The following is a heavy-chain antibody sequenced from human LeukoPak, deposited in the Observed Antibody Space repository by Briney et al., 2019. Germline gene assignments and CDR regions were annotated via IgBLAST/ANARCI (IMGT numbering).Heavy chain of an antibody. J-gene: IGHJ4*02. Sequence: AETLCLTCTVSGGSISSYYWSWIRQPAGKGLEWIGRIYTSGSTNYNPSLKSRVTMSVDTSKNQFSLKLSSVTAADTAVYYCAGTRGYSGYDSGTLDYWGQGTLVTVSS. CDR3: AGTRGYSGYDSGTLDY. CDR2: IYTSGST. CDR1: GGSISSYY. D-gene: IGHD5-12*01. V-gene: IGHV4-4*07.